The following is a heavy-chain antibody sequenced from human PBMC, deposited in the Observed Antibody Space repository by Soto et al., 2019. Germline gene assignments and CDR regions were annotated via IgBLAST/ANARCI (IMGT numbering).Heavy chain of an antibody. CDR1: GFSITACW. Sequence: GGSLRLSCEGIGFSITACWMTWVRHTAGKGLEWVANINKDGSETHYVDSMEGRFTISRDNVENSVYLQMSSLRVEDTGVYYCAREKSVLAAIGDIWGRGTLVTVSS. V-gene: IGHV3-7*01. CDR3: AREKSVLAAIGDI. J-gene: IGHJ4*01. CDR2: INKDGSET. D-gene: IGHD6-13*01.